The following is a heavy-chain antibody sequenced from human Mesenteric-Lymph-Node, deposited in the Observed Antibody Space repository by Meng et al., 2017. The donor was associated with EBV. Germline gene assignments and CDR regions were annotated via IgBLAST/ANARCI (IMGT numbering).Heavy chain of an antibody. CDR1: GDSVRSGTYY. Sequence: QGQLQESGPGLVKPSETLSLTLTVSGDSVRSGTYYWSWIRQPPGKGLEWIGYIYYSGSTNYNPSLESRVTISVDTSKNQFSLRLTSVTAADTAVYFCATEFTAKDFGVVPAARWSWFDPWGQGTLVTVSS. CDR2: IYYSGST. J-gene: IGHJ5*02. D-gene: IGHD2-2*01. V-gene: IGHV4-61*01. CDR3: ATEFTAKDFGVVPAARWSWFDP.